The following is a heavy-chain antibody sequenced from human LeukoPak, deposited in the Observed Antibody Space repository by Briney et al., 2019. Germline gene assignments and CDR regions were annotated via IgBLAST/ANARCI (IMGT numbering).Heavy chain of an antibody. CDR3: ARDADSGSYVDY. CDR2: INPSGGST. D-gene: IGHD1-26*01. V-gene: IGHV1-46*01. J-gene: IGHJ4*02. Sequence: GASVKVSCKASGYTFTGYYMHWVRQAAGQGLEWMGIINPSGGSTSYAQKFQGRVTKTRDMSTSTVYMELSSLRSEDTAVYYCARDADSGSYVDYWGQGTPVTASS. CDR1: GYTFTGYY.